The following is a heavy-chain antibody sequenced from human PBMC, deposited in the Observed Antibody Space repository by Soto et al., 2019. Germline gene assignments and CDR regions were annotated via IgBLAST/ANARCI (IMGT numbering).Heavy chain of an antibody. D-gene: IGHD2-21*02. Sequence: QVQLVESGGGMVQPGTSLRLSCAASGFTFNSLSLHWVRQRPDKGVEWVAVISHDGRVTFYADFVKGRFTVSRDNSKNTIYLQVNSLRAEDTAVYYCAREPYGDSQYFDYWGQGTLVTVSS. CDR1: GFTFNSLS. CDR2: ISHDGRVT. CDR3: AREPYGDSQYFDY. V-gene: IGHV3-30*04. J-gene: IGHJ4*02.